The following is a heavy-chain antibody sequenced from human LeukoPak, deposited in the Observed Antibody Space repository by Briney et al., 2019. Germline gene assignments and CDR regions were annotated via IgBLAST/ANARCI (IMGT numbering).Heavy chain of an antibody. J-gene: IGHJ3*02. D-gene: IGHD1-14*01. CDR3: AKGATVGKEALDI. Sequence: ASVKVSCKASGYTFTSYGISWVRQAPGQGLEWMGRIIPMIGTAKSAQRFQGRVSFTADTSTNTAYMELSSLTSEDTAFYYCAKGATVGKEALDIWGQGALVTVSS. V-gene: IGHV1-69*04. CDR1: GYTFTSYG. CDR2: IIPMIGTA.